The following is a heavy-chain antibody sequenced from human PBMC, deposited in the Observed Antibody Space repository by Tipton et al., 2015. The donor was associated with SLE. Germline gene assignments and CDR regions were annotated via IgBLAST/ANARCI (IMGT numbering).Heavy chain of an antibody. D-gene: IGHD6-19*01. CDR2: IYTSGRT. V-gene: IGHV4-61*02. Sequence: TLSLTCTVSGGSISSATYYWNWIRQPAGKTLEWIGRIYTSGRTNYNPSLKSRVTLSLDRSKNQFSLKLRSVTATDTAVYYCAGTPWLVRFEYWGQGTLVNVSP. CDR1: GGSISSATYY. J-gene: IGHJ4*02. CDR3: AGTPWLVRFEY.